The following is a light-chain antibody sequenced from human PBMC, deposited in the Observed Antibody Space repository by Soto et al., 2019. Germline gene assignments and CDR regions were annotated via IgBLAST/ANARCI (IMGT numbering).Light chain of an antibody. J-gene: IGKJ4*01. CDR2: DAS. CDR1: QNIRGS. V-gene: IGKV3-15*01. CDR3: QQYNKWPLS. Sequence: EIVMTQSPDTLSVSPGERATLSCRASQNIRGSLAWYQQKPGQPPRLLIYDASTGATGIPDRFRASGSGTEFTLTISSLQSEDFAVYYCQQYNKWPLSFGGGTKVELK.